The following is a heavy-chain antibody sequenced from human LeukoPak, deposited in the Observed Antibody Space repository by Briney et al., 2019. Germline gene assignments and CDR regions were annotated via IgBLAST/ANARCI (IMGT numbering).Heavy chain of an antibody. CDR3: ARDIHYDSSGYYYEPFDY. CDR1: GFTFSSYA. CDR2: ISYDGSNK. Sequence: PGGSLRLSCAASGFTFSSYAMHWVRQAPGKGLEWVAVISYDGSNKYYADSVKGRFTISRDNSKNTLYLQMNSLRAEDTAVYYCARDIHYDSSGYYYEPFDYWGQGTLVTVSS. V-gene: IGHV3-30*04. D-gene: IGHD3-22*01. J-gene: IGHJ4*02.